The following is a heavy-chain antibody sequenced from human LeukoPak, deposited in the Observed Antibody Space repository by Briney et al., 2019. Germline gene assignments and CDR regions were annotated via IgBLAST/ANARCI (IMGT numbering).Heavy chain of an antibody. J-gene: IGHJ4*02. D-gene: IGHD3-10*01. V-gene: IGHV3-21*04. CDR1: GFTFSSYS. CDR3: AKDHPGGYYGS. Sequence: GGSLRLSCAASGFTFSSYSMKWVRQAPGKGLEWVSSISSSSSFIYYADSVKGRFTISRDNAKNSLYLQMNSLRAEDTAVYYCAKDHPGGYYGSWGQGTLVTVSS. CDR2: ISSSSSFI.